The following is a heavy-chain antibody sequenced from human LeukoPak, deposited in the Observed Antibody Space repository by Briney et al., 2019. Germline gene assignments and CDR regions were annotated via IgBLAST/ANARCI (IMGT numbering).Heavy chain of an antibody. CDR3: ARSRDYSVLYYYYYMDV. CDR1: GFTFSSYW. Sequence: GGSLRLSCAASGFTFSSYWMHWVRQAPGKGLVWVSRINSDGSSTSYADSVKGRFTISRDNAKNTLYLQMNSLRAEDTAVYYCARSRDYSVLYYYYYMDVWGKGTTVTVSS. V-gene: IGHV3-74*01. J-gene: IGHJ6*03. CDR2: INSDGSST. D-gene: IGHD4-11*01.